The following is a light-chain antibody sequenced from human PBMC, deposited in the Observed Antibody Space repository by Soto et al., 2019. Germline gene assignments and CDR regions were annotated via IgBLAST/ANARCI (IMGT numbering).Light chain of an antibody. CDR2: GAS. CDR1: QSVSSN. V-gene: IGKV3-15*01. CDR3: QQYNNWPRGT. J-gene: IGKJ1*01. Sequence: EIVMTQSPATLSVSPGERATLSCRASQSVSSNLAWYHQKPGQAPRLLIYGASTRATGIPARFSGSGSGTEFTLTISSLQSEDFAVYYCQQYNNWPRGTFGQGTKVKIK.